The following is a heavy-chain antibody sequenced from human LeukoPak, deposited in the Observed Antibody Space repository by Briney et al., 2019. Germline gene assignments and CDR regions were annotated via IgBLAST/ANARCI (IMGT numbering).Heavy chain of an antibody. CDR3: EKVAAPGDIVVVPAASLVDDAFDI. J-gene: IGHJ3*02. CDR1: GFTFSSYA. Sequence: GGSLRLSCAASGFTFSSYAMSWVRQAPGKGLEWVSAISGSGGSTYYADSVKGRFTISRDNSKNTLYLQMNSLRAEDTVVYYCEKVAAPGDIVVVPAASLVDDAFDIWGQGTMVTVSS. CDR2: ISGSGGST. D-gene: IGHD2-2*01. V-gene: IGHV3-23*01.